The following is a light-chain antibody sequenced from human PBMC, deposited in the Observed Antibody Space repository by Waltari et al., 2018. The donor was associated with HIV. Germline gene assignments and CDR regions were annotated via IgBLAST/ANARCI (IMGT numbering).Light chain of an antibody. J-gene: IGKJ1*01. CDR3: QQSYSTPRT. V-gene: IGKV1-39*01. Sequence: DIPMTQSPSSLSASVGARVTITCRASQSISSYLNWYQQKPGKAPKLLIYAASSLQSGVPSRFSGSGSGTDFTLTISSLQPEDFATYYCQQSYSTPRTFGQGTKVEIK. CDR1: QSISSY. CDR2: AAS.